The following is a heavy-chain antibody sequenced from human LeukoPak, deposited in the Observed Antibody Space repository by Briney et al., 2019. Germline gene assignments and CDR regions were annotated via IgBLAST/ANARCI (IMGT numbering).Heavy chain of an antibody. CDR1: GFTFSSYA. V-gene: IGHV3-30*04. Sequence: GRSLRLSCAASGFTFSSYAMHWVRQAPGKGLEWVAVISYDGSNKYYADSVKGRFTISRDNSKNTLYLQMNSLRAEDTAVYYCARDLKHIVVVPAAIGFVYWGQGTLVTVSS. J-gene: IGHJ4*02. CDR2: ISYDGSNK. D-gene: IGHD2-2*01. CDR3: ARDLKHIVVVPAAIGFVY.